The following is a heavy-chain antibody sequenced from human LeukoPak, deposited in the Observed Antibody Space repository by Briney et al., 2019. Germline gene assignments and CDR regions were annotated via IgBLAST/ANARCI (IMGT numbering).Heavy chain of an antibody. CDR1: GFTFSSYG. CDR3: AREANYGLSFDY. D-gene: IGHD3-10*01. J-gene: IGHJ4*02. Sequence: GGSLRLSCAASGFTFSSYGMHWVRQAPGKGLEWVAVIWYDGSNKYYADSVKGRFTIPRDNSKNTLYLQMNSLRAEDTAVYYCAREANYGLSFDYWAREPWSPSPQ. V-gene: IGHV3-33*01. CDR2: IWYDGSNK.